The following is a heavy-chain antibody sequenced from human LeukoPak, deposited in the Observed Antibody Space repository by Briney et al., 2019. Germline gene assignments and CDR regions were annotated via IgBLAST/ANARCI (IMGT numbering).Heavy chain of an antibody. J-gene: IGHJ4*02. V-gene: IGHV3-74*01. D-gene: IGHD1-14*01. Sequence: PGGSLRLSCAASGFTFNSYWMHWVRQAPGKGLVWVSRINSDGSGSSYAGSVKGRFTISRDNAKNTLYLQMDSLRAEDTAVYYCARGRYTQEWGQGTLVTVSS. CDR2: INSDGSGS. CDR3: ARGRYTQE. CDR1: GFTFNSYW.